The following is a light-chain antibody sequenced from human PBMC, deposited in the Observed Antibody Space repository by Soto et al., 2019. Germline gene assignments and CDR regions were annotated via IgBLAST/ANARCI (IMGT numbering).Light chain of an antibody. CDR2: GVS. J-gene: IGLJ2*01. CDR1: SSDVGSYNL. Sequence: QSALTQPPSASGSPGQSVTISCTGTSSDVGSYNLVSWHQQHPGKAPKVMLYGVSQRPSGVPDRFSGSKSGNTASLTVSGLHAEDEADYYCSSYAGSSVVFGAGTKVTVL. V-gene: IGLV2-8*01. CDR3: SSYAGSSVV.